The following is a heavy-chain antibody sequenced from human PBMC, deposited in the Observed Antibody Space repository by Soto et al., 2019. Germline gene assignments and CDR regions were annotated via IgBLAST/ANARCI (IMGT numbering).Heavy chain of an antibody. CDR3: AKDLRAGYDILTGYYGVGMDV. Sequence: SLRLSCAASGFTFSSYGMHWVRQAPGKGLEWVAVISYDGSNKYYADSVKGRFTISRDNSKNTLYLQMNSLRAEDTAVYYCAKDLRAGYDILTGYYGVGMDVWGQGTTVTVSS. CDR2: ISYDGSNK. J-gene: IGHJ6*02. D-gene: IGHD3-9*01. CDR1: GFTFSSYG. V-gene: IGHV3-30*18.